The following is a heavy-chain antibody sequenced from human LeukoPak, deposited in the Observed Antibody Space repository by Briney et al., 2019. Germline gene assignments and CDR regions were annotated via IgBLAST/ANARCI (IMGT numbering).Heavy chain of an antibody. J-gene: IGHJ3*02. D-gene: IGHD1-14*01. V-gene: IGHV4-59*11. Sequence: SETLSLTCTVSGASITGHYLTWIRQPPGNGLEWIGYISHVGSTNYNPSLKSRVTISVDTSKNQFSLKLTSVTAADTALYYCARDRISINALDMWGQGTMVTVSS. CDR1: GASITGHY. CDR2: ISHVGST. CDR3: ARDRISINALDM.